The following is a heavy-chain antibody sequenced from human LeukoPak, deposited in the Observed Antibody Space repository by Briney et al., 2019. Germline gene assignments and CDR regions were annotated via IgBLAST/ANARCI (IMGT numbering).Heavy chain of an antibody. Sequence: GSSVKVSCKASGGTFSSYAISWVRQAPGQGLEWMGGITPIFGTANYAQKFQDRVTITADESTSTAYMELSSLRSEDTAVYYCARVELEYSGSYRFDYWGQGTLVTVSS. CDR1: GGTFSSYA. V-gene: IGHV1-69*01. J-gene: IGHJ4*02. D-gene: IGHD1-26*01. CDR3: ARVELEYSGSYRFDY. CDR2: ITPIFGTA.